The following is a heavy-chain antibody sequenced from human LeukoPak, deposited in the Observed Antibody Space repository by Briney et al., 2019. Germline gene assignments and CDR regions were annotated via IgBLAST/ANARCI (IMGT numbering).Heavy chain of an antibody. CDR2: ISSSGSTI. V-gene: IGHV3-11*01. CDR3: ARVWFGESNWFDP. CDR1: GFTFSDYY. J-gene: IGHJ5*02. D-gene: IGHD3-10*01. Sequence: GGSLRLSCAASGFTFSDYYMRWIRQAPGKGVEGVSYISSSGSTIYYEDSVKGRFTISRHIAKISLYLQMNSLRAEDTAVYYCARVWFGESNWFDPWGQGTLVTVSS.